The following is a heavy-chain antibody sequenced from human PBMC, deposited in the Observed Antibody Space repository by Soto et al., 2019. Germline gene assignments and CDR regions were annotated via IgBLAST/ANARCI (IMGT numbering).Heavy chain of an antibody. J-gene: IGHJ5*02. CDR3: ARVPGP. CDR2: IYHSGST. V-gene: IGHV4-30-2*01. CDR1: GGSISGGGYS. Sequence: PSETLSLTCAFSGGSISGGGYSWSWIRQPPGKGLEWIGYIYHSGSTYYNPSLKSRVTISVDRSKNQFSLKLSSVTAADTAVYYCARVPGPWGQGTLVTVSS.